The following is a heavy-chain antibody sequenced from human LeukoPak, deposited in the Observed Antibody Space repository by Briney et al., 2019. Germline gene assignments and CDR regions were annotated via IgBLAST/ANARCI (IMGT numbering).Heavy chain of an antibody. CDR1: GFTFSSYT. V-gene: IGHV3-23*01. D-gene: IGHD1-26*01. Sequence: PGGSLRLSCAASGFTFSSYTMSWVRQAPGKGLEWVSAISGSGGSTYYADSVKGRFTISRDNSKNTLYLQMNSLRAEDTAVYYCAKDKGTDSGSFKPYYFDYWGQGTLVTVSS. CDR3: AKDKGTDSGSFKPYYFDY. CDR2: ISGSGGST. J-gene: IGHJ4*02.